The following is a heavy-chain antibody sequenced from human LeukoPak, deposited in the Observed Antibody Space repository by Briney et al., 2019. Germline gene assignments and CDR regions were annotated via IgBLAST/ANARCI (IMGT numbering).Heavy chain of an antibody. J-gene: IGHJ4*02. CDR2: INPNSGGT. CDR1: GYTFTGYY. CDR3: ARGRYDSSGYYHYTFDY. D-gene: IGHD3-22*01. V-gene: IGHV1-2*06. Sequence: ASVKVSCKASGYTFTGYYMHWVRQAPGQGLEWMGRINPNSGGTNYAQKFQGRVTMTRDTSISTAYMELSRLRSDDTAVYYCARGRYDSSGYYHYTFDYWGQGTLVNLSS.